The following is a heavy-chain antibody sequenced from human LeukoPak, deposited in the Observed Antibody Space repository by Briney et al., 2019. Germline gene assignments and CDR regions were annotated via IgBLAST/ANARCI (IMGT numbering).Heavy chain of an antibody. V-gene: IGHV3-33*05. CDR3: ARGPTDFDASDI. Sequence: PGGSLRLSCAASGFSFSTFGMHWVRQTPGKGLEWVSHISKDETNKYYADSVKGRFTISRDTSKNTLFLQMNSLRVEDTAVYHCARGPTDFDASDIWGHGTLVTVSS. CDR1: GFSFSTFG. J-gene: IGHJ3*02. CDR2: ISKDETNK.